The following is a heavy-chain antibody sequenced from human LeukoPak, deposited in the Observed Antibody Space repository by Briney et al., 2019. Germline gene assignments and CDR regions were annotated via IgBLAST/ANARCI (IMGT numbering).Heavy chain of an antibody. D-gene: IGHD3-9*01. Sequence: SVKVSCKASGGTFSSYAISWVRQAPGQGLEWMGGIIPIFGTANYAQKFQGRVTITTDESTSTAYMELSSLRSEDTAVCYCAREGYDILTGYYRYNWFDPWGQGTLVTVSS. CDR2: IIPIFGTA. CDR1: GGTFSSYA. CDR3: AREGYDILTGYYRYNWFDP. V-gene: IGHV1-69*05. J-gene: IGHJ5*02.